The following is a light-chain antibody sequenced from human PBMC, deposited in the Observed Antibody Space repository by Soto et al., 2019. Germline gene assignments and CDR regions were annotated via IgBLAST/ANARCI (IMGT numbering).Light chain of an antibody. Sequence: DTQMAQSPSSLSASVGDRISITCRASHTASNYVNWYQQKPGKAPTLLISATSTLQSGVPSRFSGSGSGTDFTLTITSLQPEDFATYYCQQYSDFLISFGPGTTVDFK. CDR2: ATS. V-gene: IGKV1-39*01. CDR3: QQYSDFLIS. J-gene: IGKJ3*01. CDR1: HTASNY.